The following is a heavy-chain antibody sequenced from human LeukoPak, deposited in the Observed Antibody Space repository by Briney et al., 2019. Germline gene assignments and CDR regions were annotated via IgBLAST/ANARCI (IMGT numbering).Heavy chain of an antibody. V-gene: IGHV3-23*01. CDR1: GFTFSNYA. CDR2: IPAITDAK. Sequence: PGGSLRLSCAASGFTFSNYAMNWVRQVPGKGLEWVAGIPAITDAKFYADSVKGRFTISRDNSENKLFLEMNSLGGVDTAVYYCARGSSAGSHSELGYWGQGTLVTVSS. D-gene: IGHD3-10*01. J-gene: IGHJ4*02. CDR3: ARGSSAGSHSELGY.